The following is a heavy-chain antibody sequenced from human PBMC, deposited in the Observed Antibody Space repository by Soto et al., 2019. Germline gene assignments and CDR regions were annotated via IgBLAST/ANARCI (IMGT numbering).Heavy chain of an antibody. Sequence: QVQLVESGGGVVQPGRSLRLSCVASGFIFSSYAMQWVRQAPGKGLEWVTLISYDGGNKYYADSVKGRFTISRDNSKNTLYLQMNSLRAEDTAVYYCAGGVTWIQLGDWGQGNLVTVSS. V-gene: IGHV3-30-3*01. CDR1: GFIFSSYA. D-gene: IGHD5-18*01. CDR3: AGGVTWIQLGD. CDR2: ISYDGGNK. J-gene: IGHJ4*02.